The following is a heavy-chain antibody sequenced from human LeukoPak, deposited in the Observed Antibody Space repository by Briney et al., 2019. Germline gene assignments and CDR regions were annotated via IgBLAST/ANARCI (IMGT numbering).Heavy chain of an antibody. CDR3: ARALSIAARRGDAFDI. J-gene: IGHJ3*02. CDR1: GFTFSSYA. Sequence: PGGSLRLSCAASGFTFSSYAMHWVRQAPGKGLEWVAVISYDGSNKYYADSVKGRFTISRDNSKNTLYLQMNSLRAEDTAVYYCARALSIAARRGDAFDIWGQGTMVTVSS. V-gene: IGHV3-30-3*01. CDR2: ISYDGSNK. D-gene: IGHD6-6*01.